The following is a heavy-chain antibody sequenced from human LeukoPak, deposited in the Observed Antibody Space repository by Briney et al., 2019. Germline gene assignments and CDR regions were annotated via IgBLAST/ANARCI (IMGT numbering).Heavy chain of an antibody. J-gene: IGHJ3*02. CDR2: MNPNSGGT. V-gene: IGHV1-2*02. D-gene: IGHD3-22*01. CDR1: GYTFTSYD. Sequence: ASVKVSCKASGYTFTSYDINWVRQATGQGLEWMGWMNPNSGGTNYAQKFQGRVTMTRDTSISTAYMELSRLRSDDTAVYYCARGSPYYYDSSGYAFDIWGQGTMVTVSS. CDR3: ARGSPYYYDSSGYAFDI.